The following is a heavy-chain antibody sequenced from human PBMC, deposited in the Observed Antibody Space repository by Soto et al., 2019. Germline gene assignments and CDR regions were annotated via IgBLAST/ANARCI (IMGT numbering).Heavy chain of an antibody. CDR2: IYHTGST. J-gene: IGHJ4*02. D-gene: IGHD3-10*01. CDR3: ARNMAREVTLDY. CDR1: GGSMNSGNW. V-gene: IGHV4-4*02. Sequence: QVQLQESGPGLVKPSETLSLTCAISGGSMNSGNWWSWVRQPPGKGLEWIGEIYHTGSTNYNPSLKRRVPISVDKSKNQFSLKMKSVTAADTAVYYCARNMAREVTLDYWGQGTLVTVSS.